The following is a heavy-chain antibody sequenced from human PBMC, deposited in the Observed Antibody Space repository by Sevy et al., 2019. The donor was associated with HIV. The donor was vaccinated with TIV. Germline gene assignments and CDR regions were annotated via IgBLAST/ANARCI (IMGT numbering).Heavy chain of an antibody. J-gene: IGHJ6*03. Sequence: SETLSLTCTVSGGSISSSSYYWGWIRQPPGKGLEWIGSIYYSGSTYYNPSLKSRVTISVDTSKNQFSLKLGFVTAADTAVYYCARQYYDFWSGYHGNYYYYMDVWGKGTTVTVSS. CDR2: IYYSGST. CDR3: ARQYYDFWSGYHGNYYYYMDV. CDR1: GGSISSSSYY. V-gene: IGHV4-39*01. D-gene: IGHD3-3*01.